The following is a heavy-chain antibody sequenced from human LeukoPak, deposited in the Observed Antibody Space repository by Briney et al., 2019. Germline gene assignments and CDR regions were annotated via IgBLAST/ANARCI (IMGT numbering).Heavy chain of an antibody. V-gene: IGHV3-30*14. CDR3: ARDYGDYYFDY. D-gene: IGHD4-17*01. Sequence: GGSLRLSCAASGFTFSSYAMHWVRQAPGKGLEWVAVISYDGSNKYYADSVKGRFTISRDNSKNTLYLQMNSLRAEDTAVYYCARDYGDYYFDYWGQGTLVTVSS. CDR1: GFTFSSYA. CDR2: ISYDGSNK. J-gene: IGHJ4*02.